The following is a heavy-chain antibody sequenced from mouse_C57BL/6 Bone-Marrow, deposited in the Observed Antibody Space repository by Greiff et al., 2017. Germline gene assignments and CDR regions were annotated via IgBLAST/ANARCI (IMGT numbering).Heavy chain of an antibody. CDR3: ARGIYYGSHYAMDY. J-gene: IGHJ4*01. V-gene: IGHV1-64*01. D-gene: IGHD2-2*01. CDR1: GYTFTSYW. Sequence: QVQLKQSGAELVNPGASVKLSCKASGYTFTSYWMHWVKQRPGQGLEWIGMIHPNSGSTNYNEKFKSKATLTVDKSSSTAYMQLSSLTSEDSAVYYCARGIYYGSHYAMDYWGQGTSVTVSS. CDR2: IHPNSGST.